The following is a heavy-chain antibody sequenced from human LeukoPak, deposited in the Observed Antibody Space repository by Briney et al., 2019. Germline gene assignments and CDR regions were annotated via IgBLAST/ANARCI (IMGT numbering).Heavy chain of an antibody. D-gene: IGHD3-22*01. V-gene: IGHV4-4*07. Sequence: PSETLSLTCAVYGGSFSGYYWSWIRQPAGKGLEWIGRIYTSGSTNYNSSLKSRVTMSVDTSKNQFSLKLSSVTAADTAVYYCARDSYYYDSSGYRTLDYWGQGTLVTVSS. CDR3: ARDSYYYDSSGYRTLDY. J-gene: IGHJ4*02. CDR1: GGSFSGYY. CDR2: IYTSGST.